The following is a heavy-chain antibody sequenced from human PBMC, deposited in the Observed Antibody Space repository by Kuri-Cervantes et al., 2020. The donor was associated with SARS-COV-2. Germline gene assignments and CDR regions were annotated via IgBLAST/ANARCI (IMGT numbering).Heavy chain of an antibody. CDR1: GYSISSGYY. Sequence: SETLSLTCTVSGYSISSGYYWCCILQPPGEGVEWIGSIYHSGSTYYNPSLESRVTISVDTSKNQFSLKLRTVTAADTAVYYCARGGVGATQKCSFDYWGQGTLVTVSS. CDR2: IYHSGST. J-gene: IGHJ4*02. CDR3: ARGGVGATQKCSFDY. V-gene: IGHV4-38-2*02. D-gene: IGHD1-26*01.